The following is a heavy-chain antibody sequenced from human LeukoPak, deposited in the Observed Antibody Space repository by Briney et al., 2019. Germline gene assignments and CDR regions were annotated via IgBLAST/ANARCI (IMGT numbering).Heavy chain of an antibody. CDR1: GFIVTSNY. V-gene: IGHV3-53*01. D-gene: IGHD5-18*01. Sequence: PGGSLRLSCAASGFIVTSNYMNWVRQAPGKGLDWVSVIYSGGATSYAHSVKGRFTISRDNSKSTLYLQMNSLTAEETAVYYCARDWSTALDYWGEGTLVTVSS. CDR3: ARDWSTALDY. CDR2: IYSGGAT. J-gene: IGHJ4*02.